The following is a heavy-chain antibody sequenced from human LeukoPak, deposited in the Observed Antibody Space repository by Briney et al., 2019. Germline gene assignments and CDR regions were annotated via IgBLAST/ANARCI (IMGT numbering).Heavy chain of an antibody. CDR1: GFTFSSYW. CDR3: ASADCGGDCLHAFDI. V-gene: IGHV3-7*01. J-gene: IGHJ3*02. Sequence: GGSLRLSCAASGFTFSSYWMSWVRQAPGKGLEWVANIKKDGSEKYYVDSVKGRFTISRDNAKTSLYLQMNSLRAEDTAVYYCASADCGGDCLHAFDIWGQGTMVTVSS. D-gene: IGHD2-21*02. CDR2: IKKDGSEK.